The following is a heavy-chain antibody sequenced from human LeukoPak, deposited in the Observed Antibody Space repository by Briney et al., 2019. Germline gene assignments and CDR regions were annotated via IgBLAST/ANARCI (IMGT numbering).Heavy chain of an antibody. Sequence: GGSLRLSCAASGFTFSSYEMHWVRQAPGKGLEWVSYISSSGSTIYYADSVKGRFTISRDNAKNSLYLQMNSLRAEDTAVYYCIVLAVAGTLGFDYWGQGTLVTVSS. J-gene: IGHJ4*02. D-gene: IGHD6-19*01. CDR1: GFTFSSYE. CDR3: IVLAVAGTLGFDY. V-gene: IGHV3-48*03. CDR2: ISSSGSTI.